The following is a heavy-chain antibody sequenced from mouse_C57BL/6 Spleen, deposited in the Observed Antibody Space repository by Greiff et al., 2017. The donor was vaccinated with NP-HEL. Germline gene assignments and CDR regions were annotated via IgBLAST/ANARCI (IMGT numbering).Heavy chain of an antibody. CDR1: GFNIKDYY. V-gene: IGHV14-1*01. CDR2: IDPEDGDT. J-gene: IGHJ1*03. D-gene: IGHD1-1*01. CDR3: TAYYGSSPYWYFDV. Sequence: EVQLQQSGAELVRPGASVKLSCTASGFNIKDYYMHWVKQRPEQGLAWIGRIDPEDGDTEYAPKFQGKATMTADTSSNTAYLQLSSLTSEDTAVYYCTAYYGSSPYWYFDVWGTGTTVTVSS.